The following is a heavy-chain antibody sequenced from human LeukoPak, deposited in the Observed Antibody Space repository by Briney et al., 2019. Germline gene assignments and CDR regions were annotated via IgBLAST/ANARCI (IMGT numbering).Heavy chain of an antibody. Sequence: GGSPRLSCAASGFTFSSYSMNWVRQAPGKGLEWVSSISSSSSYIYYADSVKGRFTISRDNAKNSLYLQMNSLRAEDTAVYYCAKGAEGFLEWLLYYFDYWGQGTLVTVSS. V-gene: IGHV3-21*04. CDR3: AKGAEGFLEWLLYYFDY. D-gene: IGHD3-3*01. J-gene: IGHJ4*02. CDR2: ISSSSSYI. CDR1: GFTFSSYS.